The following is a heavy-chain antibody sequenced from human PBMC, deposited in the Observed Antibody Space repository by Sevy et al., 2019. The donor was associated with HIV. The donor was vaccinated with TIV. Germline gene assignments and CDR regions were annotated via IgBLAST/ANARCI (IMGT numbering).Heavy chain of an antibody. J-gene: IGHJ4*02. Sequence: ASVKVSCKASGYTFTSYGISWVRQAPGQGLEWMGWISAYNGNTNYAQKLQGRVTMTTDTSTSTAYMERRSLRSDDTAVYYCARQATYYYDSSGYHTDFDYWGQGTLVTVS. CDR2: ISAYNGNT. CDR3: ARQATYYYDSSGYHTDFDY. CDR1: GYTFTSYG. D-gene: IGHD3-22*01. V-gene: IGHV1-18*01.